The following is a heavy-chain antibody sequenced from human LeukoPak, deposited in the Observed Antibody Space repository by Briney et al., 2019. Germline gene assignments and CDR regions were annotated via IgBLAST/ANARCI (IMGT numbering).Heavy chain of an antibody. J-gene: IGHJ4*02. CDR1: GFTFSYYA. Sequence: GGSLRLSCAASGFTFSYYAMSWVRQAPGRGLEWVSGISGSGASSDYADSVKGRFTISRDNSKNTLSLQMHSLRAEDTAVYYCAKGCTGGAYYSDYWGQGTLVIVSS. D-gene: IGHD2-8*02. V-gene: IGHV3-23*01. CDR3: AKGCTGGAYYSDY. CDR2: ISGSGASS.